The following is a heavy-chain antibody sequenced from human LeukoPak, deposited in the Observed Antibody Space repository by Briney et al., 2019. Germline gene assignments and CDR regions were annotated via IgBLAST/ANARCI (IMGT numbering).Heavy chain of an antibody. Sequence: GGSLRLSCAASGFTFSSYAMHWVRQAPGKGLEWVAGISYDGSNKYYADSVKGRFTISRDNSKNTLYLQMNSLRAEDTAVYYCAGELTTTDAFDIWGQGTMVTVSS. D-gene: IGHD4-17*01. CDR3: AGELTTTDAFDI. J-gene: IGHJ3*02. V-gene: IGHV3-30-3*01. CDR2: ISYDGSNK. CDR1: GFTFSSYA.